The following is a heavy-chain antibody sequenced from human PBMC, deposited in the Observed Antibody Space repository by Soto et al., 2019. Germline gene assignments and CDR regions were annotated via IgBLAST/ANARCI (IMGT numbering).Heavy chain of an antibody. D-gene: IGHD3-10*01. CDR3: ARDRGSSHGSDYLYSGLDV. V-gene: IGHV4-31*03. J-gene: IGHJ6*02. Sequence: QVQLQESGPGLVKPSQTLSLTCSVSGDSISSRDTYWNWIRQHPGKGLEWIGYISYSGTTYYNPSLHRRVTLSADTSKHLLSLRLSSVTAADTAVYYCARDRGSSHGSDYLYSGLDVWGQGTAVTVSS. CDR1: GDSISSRDTY. CDR2: ISYSGTT.